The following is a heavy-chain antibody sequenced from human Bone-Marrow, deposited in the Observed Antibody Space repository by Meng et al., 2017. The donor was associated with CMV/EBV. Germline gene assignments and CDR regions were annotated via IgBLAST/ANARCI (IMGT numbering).Heavy chain of an antibody. J-gene: IGHJ5*02. CDR3: ASRSSSWTGQYNWFDP. Sequence: SETLSLTCTVSGDSISSGDYYWSWIRQPPGKGLEWIGSIYYSGSTYYNPSLKSRVTISVDMSKNQFSLKLSSVTAADTAVYYCASRSSSWTGQYNWFDPWGQGTLVTVSS. V-gene: IGHV4-39*01. D-gene: IGHD6-13*01. CDR2: IYYSGST. CDR1: GDSISSGDYY.